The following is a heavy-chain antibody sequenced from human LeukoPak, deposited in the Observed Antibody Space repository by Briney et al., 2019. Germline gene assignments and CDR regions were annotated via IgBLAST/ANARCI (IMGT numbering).Heavy chain of an antibody. CDR3: ARSGSGRYYGWFDP. CDR1: GFSFGSEA. J-gene: IGHJ5*02. Sequence: GGSLRLSCVVSGFSFGSEAMSWVRQAPGRGLEWVSSISPGGGTTYYADSVKGRFTISRDNSENTLYVEMNSLRAEDTAVYYCARSGSGRYYGWFDPWGQGTLVTVSS. D-gene: IGHD3-10*01. V-gene: IGHV3-23*01. CDR2: ISPGGGTT.